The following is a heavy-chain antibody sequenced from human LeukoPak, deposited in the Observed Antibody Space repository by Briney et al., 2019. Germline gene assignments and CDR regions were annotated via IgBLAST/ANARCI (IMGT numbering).Heavy chain of an antibody. V-gene: IGHV1-69*04. CDR2: IIPILGIA. CDR1: GGTFSSYA. D-gene: IGHD2-15*01. CDR3: ARSPAYCSGGTCYGHNWFDP. J-gene: IGHJ5*02. Sequence: SVKVSCKASGGTFSSYAISWVRQAPGQGLEWMGRIIPILGIANYAQKFQGRVTMTTDTSTSTVYMEVSSLRSEDTAVYYCARSPAYCSGGTCYGHNWFDPWGQGTLVTVSS.